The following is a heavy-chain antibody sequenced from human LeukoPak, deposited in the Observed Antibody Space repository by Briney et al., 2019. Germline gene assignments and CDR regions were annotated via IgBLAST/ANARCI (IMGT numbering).Heavy chain of an antibody. CDR2: ISYDGSNK. CDR1: GFTFSTYA. CDR3: AKDVSWNWFDP. V-gene: IGHV3-30*18. Sequence: PGRSLRLSCAASGFTFSTYAMHWVRQAPGKGLEWVAVISYDGSNKYHADSVKGRFTISRDNSKHTLYLQMNALRAEDTAVYYCAKDVSWNWFDPWGQGTLVTVSS. J-gene: IGHJ5*02.